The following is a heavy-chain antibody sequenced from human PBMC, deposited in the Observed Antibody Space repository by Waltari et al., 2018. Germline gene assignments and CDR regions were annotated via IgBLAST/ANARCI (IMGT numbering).Heavy chain of an antibody. CDR2: VHRSGRT. CDR1: GDSMSGNYW. CDR3: ARDRGRGLYLDS. Sequence: QVQLQESGPGLVKPSGTLSLTCGVSGDSMSGNYWWSWVRQPPGKGLEWIGQVHRSGRTKYNPPLGSRVTVSIDTCNRQFSLEVTSATAADTALYFCARDRGRGLYLDSWGRGILVTVSP. J-gene: IGHJ4*02. D-gene: IGHD2-15*01. V-gene: IGHV4-4*02.